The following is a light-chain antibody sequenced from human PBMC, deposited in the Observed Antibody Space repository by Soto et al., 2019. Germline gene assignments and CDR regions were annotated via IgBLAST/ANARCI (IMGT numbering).Light chain of an antibody. CDR2: GAS. CDR1: QSVSSNF. J-gene: IGKJ1*01. V-gene: IGKV3-20*01. CDR3: QQYGSSPRT. Sequence: EIVLTQSPGTLSLSPGERATLSCRASQSVSSNFLAWYQQKPGQALSLLIDGASNRDTGIPDRFSCSGSWTDFTLNMSRLKLEDLAVYYRQQYGSSPRTFGQGTKVEIK.